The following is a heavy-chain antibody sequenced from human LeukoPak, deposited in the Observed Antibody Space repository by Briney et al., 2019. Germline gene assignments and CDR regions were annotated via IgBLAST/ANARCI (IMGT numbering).Heavy chain of an antibody. J-gene: IGHJ5*02. CDR2: IYSGGST. V-gene: IGHV3-53*01. D-gene: IGHD6-19*01. Sequence: GGSLRLSCAASGFTVSSNYMSWVRQAPGKGLEWVSVIYSGGSTYYADSVKGRFTISRDNSKNTLYLQMNSLRADDTAIYYCGKDGGQYSSGPEFDPRGQGALVTVSS. CDR3: GKDGGQYSSGPEFDP. CDR1: GFTVSSNY.